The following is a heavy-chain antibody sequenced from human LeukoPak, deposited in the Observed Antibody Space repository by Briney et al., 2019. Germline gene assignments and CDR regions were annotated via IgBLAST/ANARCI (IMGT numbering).Heavy chain of an antibody. D-gene: IGHD5-12*01. CDR1: GGSISSSSYY. Sequence: SETLSLTCTVSGGSISSSSYYWGWIRQPPGKGLGWIGSIYYSGNTYYNPSLKSRVTISVDTSKNQFSPKLSSVTAADTAVYYCARQQNRGYGLPFDYWGQGTLVTVSS. V-gene: IGHV4-39*01. CDR2: IYYSGNT. CDR3: ARQQNRGYGLPFDY. J-gene: IGHJ4*02.